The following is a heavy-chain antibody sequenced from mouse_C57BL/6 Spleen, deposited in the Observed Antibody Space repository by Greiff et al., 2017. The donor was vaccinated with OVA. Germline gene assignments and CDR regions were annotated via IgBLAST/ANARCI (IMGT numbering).Heavy chain of an antibody. CDR3: ARSGGRGAMDY. V-gene: IGHV1-64*01. CDR1: GYTFTSYW. Sequence: QVQLQQPGAELVKPGASVKLSCKASGYTFTSYWMHWVKQRPGQGLEWIGMIHPNSGSTNYNEKFKSKATLTVDKSSSTAYMQLSSLTSEDSAVYYCARSGGRGAMDYWGQGTSVTVSS. J-gene: IGHJ4*01. D-gene: IGHD3-2*02. CDR2: IHPNSGST.